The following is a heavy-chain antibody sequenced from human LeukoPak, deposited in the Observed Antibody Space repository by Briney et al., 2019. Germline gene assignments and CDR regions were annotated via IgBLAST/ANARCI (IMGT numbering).Heavy chain of an antibody. J-gene: IGHJ4*02. CDR1: GLTGSHNY. V-gene: IGHV3-53*01. Sequence: GGSLRLSCAASGLTGSHNYVSWVRQAPGKGLEWVSAIHTSGDTCYADSVKGRFTISRDTSKNTLYLQINSLRVEDTAVYYCIVFGDSDHWGQGTLVTVSS. D-gene: IGHD4-17*01. CDR2: IHTSGDT. CDR3: IVFGDSDH.